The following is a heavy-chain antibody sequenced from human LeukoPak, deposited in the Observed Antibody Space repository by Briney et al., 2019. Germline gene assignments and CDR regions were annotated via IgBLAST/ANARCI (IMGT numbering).Heavy chain of an antibody. CDR2: IYSSGST. CDR3: ASRPFSSLDY. Sequence: SETQSLTCTVSGDSISGSSYYWGWIRQPPGKGLEWVANIYSSGSTYYNPSLKSRVTISVDTSKNQVALKLSPVTAADTAVYYCASRPFSSLDYWGQGTLVSVSS. J-gene: IGHJ4*02. CDR1: GDSISGSSYY. D-gene: IGHD2/OR15-2a*01. V-gene: IGHV4-39*01.